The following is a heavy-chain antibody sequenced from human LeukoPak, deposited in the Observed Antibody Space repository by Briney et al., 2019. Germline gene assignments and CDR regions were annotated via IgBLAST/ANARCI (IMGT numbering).Heavy chain of an antibody. Sequence: GGSLRLSCAASGFTFSDYYMSWIRQAPGKGLEWVSYISSSSSTIYYVDSVRGRFTISRDNAKNSLYLQIISLRAEDTAVYYCARVSGSSLTHYFDYWGQGILVTASS. V-gene: IGHV3-11*04. CDR3: ARVSGSSLTHYFDY. J-gene: IGHJ4*02. D-gene: IGHD1-26*01. CDR1: GFTFSDYY. CDR2: ISSSSSTI.